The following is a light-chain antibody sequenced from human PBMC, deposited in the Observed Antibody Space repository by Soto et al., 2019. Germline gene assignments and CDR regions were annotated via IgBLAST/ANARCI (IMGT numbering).Light chain of an antibody. CDR2: DAS. V-gene: IGKV1-33*01. CDR1: QDISNY. J-gene: IGKJ4*01. CDR3: QKYDNLPLN. Sequence: IQITHSPSSLSESVGDRVTITCQASQDISNYLNWYQQKPGKAPKLLIYDASNLETGVPSRFSGSGSGTDFTFTISSLQPEDIATYYCQKYDNLPLNCGGGNKGDIK.